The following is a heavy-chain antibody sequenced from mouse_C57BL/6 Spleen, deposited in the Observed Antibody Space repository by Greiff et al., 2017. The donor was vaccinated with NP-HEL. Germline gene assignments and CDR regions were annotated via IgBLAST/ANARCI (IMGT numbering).Heavy chain of an antibody. V-gene: IGHV1-9*01. CDR1: GYTFTGYW. Sequence: VQLQQSGAELMKPGASVKLSCKATGYTFTGYWIEWVKQRPGHGLEWIGEILPGSGCTNYNEKFKGKATFTADTSSNTAHMQLSSLTTEDSAIYYCARRTTVAGDYWGQGTTLTVSS. D-gene: IGHD1-1*01. CDR2: ILPGSGCT. J-gene: IGHJ2*01. CDR3: ARRTTVAGDY.